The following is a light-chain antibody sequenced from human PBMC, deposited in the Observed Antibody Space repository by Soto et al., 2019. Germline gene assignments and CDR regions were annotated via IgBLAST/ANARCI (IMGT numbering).Light chain of an antibody. Sequence: QSVLTQPASVSGSPGQSITISCTGTSIDVGSYSYVSWYQHHPGKVPKLMIYDVSSRPSGVSNRFSGSKSGNTASLTISGLQTEDEADYYCSSYTTSETRVFGTGTKVTV. CDR3: SSYTTSETRV. CDR2: DVS. CDR1: SIDVGSYSY. V-gene: IGLV2-14*03. J-gene: IGLJ1*01.